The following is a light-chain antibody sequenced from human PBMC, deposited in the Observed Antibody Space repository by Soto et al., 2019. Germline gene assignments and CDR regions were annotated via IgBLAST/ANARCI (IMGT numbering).Light chain of an antibody. CDR1: SSNIGSNY. V-gene: IGLV1-47*01. CDR3: AAWDDSLSVLL. CDR2: RNN. J-gene: IGLJ2*01. Sequence: QSVLTQPPSASGTPGQRVTISCSGSSSNIGSNYVYWYQQLPGTAPKLLIYRNNQRPSGVPDRFSGPKSGTSASLAISGLRSEDEADYYCAAWDDSLSVLLFGGGTKLTVL.